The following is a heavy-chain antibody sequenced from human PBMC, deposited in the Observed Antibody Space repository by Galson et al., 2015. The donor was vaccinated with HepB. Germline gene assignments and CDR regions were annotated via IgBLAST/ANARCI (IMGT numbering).Heavy chain of an antibody. CDR2: IKQDGRDK. D-gene: IGHD3-10*01. CDR3: ARGGIGGFDS. J-gene: IGHJ4*02. Sequence: SLRLSCAVSGFRFSSYWMSWVRQAPGNALEWVANIKQDGRDKGYVDSVKGRFTISRDNAKNSLYLQMNGLRAEDAAVYYCARGGIGGFDSWGQGTLVTVSS. CDR1: GFRFSSYW. V-gene: IGHV3-7*03.